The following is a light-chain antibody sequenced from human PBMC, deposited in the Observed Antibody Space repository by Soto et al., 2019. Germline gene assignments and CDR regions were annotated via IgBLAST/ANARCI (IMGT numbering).Light chain of an antibody. CDR3: GTWDRCLSAVV. CDR1: SSNIGNNY. V-gene: IGLV1-51*01. CDR2: DNN. J-gene: IGLJ2*01. Sequence: QSVLTQPPSVSAAAGQKVTISCSGSSSNIGNNYVSWYQQLPGTAPKLLIYDNNKRPSGIPDRFSGSKSGTSATLGITGLQTGDEADYYCGTWDRCLSAVVIGGGTKLTVL.